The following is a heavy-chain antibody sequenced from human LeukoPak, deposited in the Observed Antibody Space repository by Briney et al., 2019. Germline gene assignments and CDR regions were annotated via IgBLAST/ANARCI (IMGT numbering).Heavy chain of an antibody. CDR1: GYTFTNYY. CDR3: AKSQKGYFDY. Sequence: ASVNVSCKASGYTFTNYYIHWVRQAPGQALEWMGRINPNSGDTNYAQKFQGRVTMTRDTSITTAYMELSGLRSDDTAVYYCAKSQKGYFDYWGQGTLVTVSS. V-gene: IGHV1-2*06. CDR2: INPNSGDT. J-gene: IGHJ4*02.